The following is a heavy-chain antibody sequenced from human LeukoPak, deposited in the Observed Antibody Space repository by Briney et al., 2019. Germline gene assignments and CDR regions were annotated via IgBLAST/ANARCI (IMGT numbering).Heavy chain of an antibody. D-gene: IGHD5-18*01. CDR3: ARGQYSYALDY. J-gene: IGHJ4*02. Sequence: SETLSLTCAVYGGSFSGHYRSWIRQPPGKGLEWIGEINHSGSTNYNPSLKSRVTISVDTSKSQFSLKLSSVTAADTAVYYCARGQYSYALDYWGQGTLDTVSS. CDR1: GGSFSGHY. V-gene: IGHV4-34*01. CDR2: INHSGST.